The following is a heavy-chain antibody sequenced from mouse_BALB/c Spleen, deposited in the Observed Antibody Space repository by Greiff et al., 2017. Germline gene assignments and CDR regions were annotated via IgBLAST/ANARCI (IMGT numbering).Heavy chain of an antibody. Sequence: QVQLKESGAELARPGASVKLSCKASGYTFTDYYINWVKQRTGQGLEWIGEIYPGSGNTYYNEKFKGKATLTADKSSSTAYMQLSSLTSEDSAVYFCARHLSRGSDYWGQGTTLTVSS. CDR1: GYTFTDYY. CDR2: IYPGSGNT. D-gene: IGHD1-2*01. V-gene: IGHV1-77*01. CDR3: ARHLSRGSDY. J-gene: IGHJ2*01.